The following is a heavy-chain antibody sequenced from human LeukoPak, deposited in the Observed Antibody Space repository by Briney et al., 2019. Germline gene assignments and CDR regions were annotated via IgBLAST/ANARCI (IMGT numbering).Heavy chain of an antibody. J-gene: IGHJ4*02. CDR2: IIPIFGTA. Sequence: GASVKVSCKAFGGTFSSYAISWVRQAPGQGLEWMGGIIPIFGTANYAQKFQGRVTITADESTSTAYMELSSLRSEDTAVYYCARVSSQFSSWGSYFDYWGQGTLVTVSS. CDR1: GGTFSSYA. D-gene: IGHD3-16*01. CDR3: ARVSSQFSSWGSYFDY. V-gene: IGHV1-69*13.